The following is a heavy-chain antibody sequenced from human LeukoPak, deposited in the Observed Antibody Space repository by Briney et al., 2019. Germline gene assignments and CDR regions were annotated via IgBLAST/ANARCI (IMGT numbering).Heavy chain of an antibody. CDR2: LDSGGSA. V-gene: IGHV3-66*02. CDR1: GFTVSDNY. J-gene: IGHJ2*01. CDR3: AKDTSVYCSSTSCYSWYFDL. D-gene: IGHD2-2*02. Sequence: GGSLRLSCAASGFTVSDNYMSWFRQAPGKGLEWLSVLDSGGSAIYADSVRGRFTISRDNSKNTLYLQMNSLRAEDTAVYYCAKDTSVYCSSTSCYSWYFDLWGRGTLVTVSS.